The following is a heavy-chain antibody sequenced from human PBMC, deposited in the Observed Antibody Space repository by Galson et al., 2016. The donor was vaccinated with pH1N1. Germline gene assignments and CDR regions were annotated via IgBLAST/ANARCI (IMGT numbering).Heavy chain of an antibody. Sequence: SLRLSCAASGFPSSSHWFYWVRQAPGKGLVWVSRIKSDASKIYYADFVRGRFTISRDNAKDTVFLEMNSLRAEDTAVYYCARGLLSENDVGMDVWGQGTTVIVSS. CDR2: IKSDASKI. D-gene: IGHD1-1*01. J-gene: IGHJ6*02. CDR1: GFPSSSHW. CDR3: ARGLLSENDVGMDV. V-gene: IGHV3-74*01.